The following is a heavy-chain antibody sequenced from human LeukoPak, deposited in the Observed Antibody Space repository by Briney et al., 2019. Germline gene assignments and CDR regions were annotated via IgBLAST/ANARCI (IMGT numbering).Heavy chain of an antibody. CDR3: ARDGLGAAAGIGSNY. CDR2: ISSSSSTI. Sequence: GGSLRLSCAASGFTFSSYSMNWVRQAPGKGLEWVSYISSSSSTIYYADSVKGRSTISRDNAKNSLYLQMNSLRAEDTAVYYCARDGLGAAAGIGSNYWGQGTLVTVSS. V-gene: IGHV3-48*01. J-gene: IGHJ4*02. D-gene: IGHD6-13*01. CDR1: GFTFSSYS.